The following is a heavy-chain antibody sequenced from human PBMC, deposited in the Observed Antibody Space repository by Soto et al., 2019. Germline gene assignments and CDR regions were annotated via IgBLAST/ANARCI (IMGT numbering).Heavy chain of an antibody. CDR3: ARDTWYGDYEGGGYFDY. CDR2: ISAYNGNT. Sequence: QVQLVQSGAEVKKPGASVKVSCKASGYTFTSYGISWVRQAPGQGLEWMGWISAYNGNTNYAQKLQGRVTMTTDTATSTAYMELRSLRSDDTAVYYCARDTWYGDYEGGGYFDYWGQGTLVTVSS. CDR1: GYTFTSYG. D-gene: IGHD4-17*01. V-gene: IGHV1-18*01. J-gene: IGHJ4*02.